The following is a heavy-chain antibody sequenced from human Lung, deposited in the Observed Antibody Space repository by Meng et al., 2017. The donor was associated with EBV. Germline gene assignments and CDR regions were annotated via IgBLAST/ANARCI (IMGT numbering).Heavy chain of an antibody. CDR3: ANRREVRPYYFDS. CDR2: IYHSGST. Sequence: QGQLQESGPGLVKPSGTRSLTCAVSGGSISSSNWWSWVRQSPGKGLEWIGEIYHSGSTNYNPSLKSRITISVDESKNQFSLRLKSVTAADTAVYYCANRREVRPYYFDSWGQGTLVTVSS. V-gene: IGHV4-4*02. CDR1: GGSISSSNW. J-gene: IGHJ4*02. D-gene: IGHD1-26*01.